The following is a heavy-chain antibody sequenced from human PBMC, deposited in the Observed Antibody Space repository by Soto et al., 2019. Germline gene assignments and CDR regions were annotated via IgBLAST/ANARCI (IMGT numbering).Heavy chain of an antibody. D-gene: IGHD2-2*02. CDR3: ARSQYQLLYRYYYYGMDV. Sequence: GASVKVSCKASGYTFTSYGISWVRQAPGQGLEWMGWISAYNGNTNYAQKLQGRVTMTTDTSTSTAYMELRSLRSDDTAVYYCARSQYQLLYRYYYYGMDVWGQGATVTVSS. V-gene: IGHV1-18*01. J-gene: IGHJ6*02. CDR2: ISAYNGNT. CDR1: GYTFTSYG.